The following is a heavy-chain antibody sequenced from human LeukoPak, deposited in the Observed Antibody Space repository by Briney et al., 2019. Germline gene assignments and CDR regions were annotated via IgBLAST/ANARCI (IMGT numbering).Heavy chain of an antibody. J-gene: IGHJ5*02. D-gene: IGHD3-10*01. V-gene: IGHV3-23*01. CDR3: AKDPMKLLWFRVGWFDP. Sequence: PGGSLRLSCAASGFNFSIYSMYWIRQAPGKGLEWVSAISGSGGSTYYADSVKGRFTISRDNSKNTLYLQMNSLRAEDTAVYYCAKDPMKLLWFRVGWFDPWGQGTLVTVSS. CDR2: ISGSGGST. CDR1: GFNFSIYS.